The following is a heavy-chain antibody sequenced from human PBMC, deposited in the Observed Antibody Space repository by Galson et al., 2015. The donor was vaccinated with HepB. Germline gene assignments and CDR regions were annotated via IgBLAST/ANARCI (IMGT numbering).Heavy chain of an antibody. CDR1: GYTFTNYG. CDR2: ISGYNGNT. J-gene: IGHJ4*02. CDR3: TREEAMARGIDY. V-gene: IGHV1-18*04. D-gene: IGHD5-18*01. Sequence: SVKVSCKASGYTFTNYGISWVRQAPGQGLEWMGWISGYNGNTNYAQQLQGRVTMTTDTSTSTAYMELRSLRSDDTAVYYCTREEAMARGIDYWGQGTLVTVSS.